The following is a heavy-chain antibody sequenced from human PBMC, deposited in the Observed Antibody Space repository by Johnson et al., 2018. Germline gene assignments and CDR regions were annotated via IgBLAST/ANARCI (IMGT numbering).Heavy chain of an antibody. D-gene: IGHD3-3*01. CDR3: GKEDEGLEWLAHYYMDV. V-gene: IGHV3-15*01. CDR2: IKSKTDGGTT. CDR1: GFTFSSYA. J-gene: IGHJ6*03. Sequence: EVRLVEAGGGLAQPGGSLRLCCAASGFTFSSYAMSWVRQAPGKGLEWVGRIKSKTDGGTTDYAALVKGRFTISRDDSKNTLNLQMNSLRAEDTAVYYCGKEDEGLEWLAHYYMDVWGKGTTVTVSS.